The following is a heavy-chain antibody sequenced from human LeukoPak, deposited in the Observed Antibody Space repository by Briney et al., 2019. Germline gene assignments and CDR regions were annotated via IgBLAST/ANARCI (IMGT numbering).Heavy chain of an antibody. V-gene: IGHV4-39*01. CDR1: GGSISSSSYY. CDR3: ASTVDTAMVSAFDY. Sequence: SETLSLTCTVSGGSISSSSYYWGWIRQPPGKGLEWIGSIYYSGSTYYNPSLKSRVTISVDTSKNQFSLKLSSVTAADTAVYYCASTVDTAMVSAFDYWGQGTLVTVSS. J-gene: IGHJ4*02. D-gene: IGHD5-18*01. CDR2: IYYSGST.